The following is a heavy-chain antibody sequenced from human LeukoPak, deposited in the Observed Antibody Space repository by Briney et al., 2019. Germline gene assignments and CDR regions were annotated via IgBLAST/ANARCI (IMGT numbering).Heavy chain of an antibody. J-gene: IGHJ4*02. CDR1: GGSFSGYY. D-gene: IGHD6-6*01. Sequence: SETLSLMCVVYGGSFSGYYWNWIRQPPGKGLEWIGEINHSGSTNYNPSLKSRVTISVDTSKNQFSLKLSSVTAADTAVYYCARRGAARPGDYWGQGTLVTVSS. V-gene: IGHV4-34*01. CDR2: INHSGST. CDR3: ARRGAARPGDY.